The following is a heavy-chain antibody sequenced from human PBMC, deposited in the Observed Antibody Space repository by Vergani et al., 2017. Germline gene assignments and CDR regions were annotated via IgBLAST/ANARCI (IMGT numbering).Heavy chain of an antibody. CDR3: ARGPYGEPNWFDP. J-gene: IGHJ5*02. CDR2: IYYSGST. CDR1: GGSVSSGSYY. D-gene: IGHD3-10*01. Sequence: QVQLQESGPGLVKPSETLSLTCTVSGGSVSSGSYYWSWIRQPPGKGLEWIGYIYYSGSTNYNPSLKSRVTISVDTSKNQFSLKLSSVTAADTAVYYCARGPYGEPNWFDPWGQGTLVTVSS. V-gene: IGHV4-61*01.